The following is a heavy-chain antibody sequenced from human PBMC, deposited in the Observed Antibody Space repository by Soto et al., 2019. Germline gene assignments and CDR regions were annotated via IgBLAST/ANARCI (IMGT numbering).Heavy chain of an antibody. CDR2: ISGNSGSS. Sequence: SLGLSCVASGFTFEDYSLHWVRQVPGKGLEWVAGISGNSGSSGYADSVRGRFTVSRDNAKNSLFLQMSSLSPEDTALYYCTKRRSARPGFDAFDLWGQGTMVTVSS. J-gene: IGHJ3*01. V-gene: IGHV3-9*01. CDR3: TKRRSARPGFDAFDL. CDR1: GFTFEDYS. D-gene: IGHD3-10*01.